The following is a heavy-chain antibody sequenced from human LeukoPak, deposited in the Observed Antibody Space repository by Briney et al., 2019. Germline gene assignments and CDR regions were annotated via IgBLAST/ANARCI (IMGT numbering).Heavy chain of an antibody. CDR1: GGSMSPYH. CDR3: ARAVSGRFDY. D-gene: IGHD6-19*01. CDR2: IYYIGST. J-gene: IGHJ4*02. V-gene: IGHV4-59*08. Sequence: PSETLSLTCTVSGGSMSPYHWGWIRQPPGKGLEWTGYIYYIGSTNYNPSLNSLVTISVDTSKNQFSLSLSSVTAADTAIYYCARAVSGRFDYWGQGTLVTVSS.